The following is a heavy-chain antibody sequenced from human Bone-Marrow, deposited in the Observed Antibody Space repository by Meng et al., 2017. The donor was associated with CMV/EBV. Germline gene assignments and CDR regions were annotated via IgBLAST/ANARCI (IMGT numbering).Heavy chain of an antibody. CDR2: ISYDGSNK. Sequence: AASGFPFRGYALHWVRQAPGKGLEWVAVISYDGSNKYYADSVKGRFTISRDNSKNTLYLQMNSLRAEDTAVYYCARGPMIVAGSFDPWGQGTLVTVS. D-gene: IGHD3-22*01. CDR1: GFPFRGYA. J-gene: IGHJ5*02. V-gene: IGHV3-30-3*01. CDR3: ARGPMIVAGSFDP.